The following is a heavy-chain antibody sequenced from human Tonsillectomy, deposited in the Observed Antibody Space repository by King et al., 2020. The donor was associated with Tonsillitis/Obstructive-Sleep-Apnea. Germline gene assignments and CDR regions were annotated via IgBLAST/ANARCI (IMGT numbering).Heavy chain of an antibody. CDR3: ARVGYYDCWSGSYSLAV. CDR1: GFTFSSYS. CDR2: ISSGSVYI. Sequence: VQLVQSGGGLVKPGGSLRLSCAASGFTFSSYSMNWVRQAPGKGLEWVSSISSGSVYIYYADSVKGRFTISTDNAKNSLYLQMNSLGAEDTAVYYCARVGYYDCWSGSYSLAVWGKGTPVTVSS. V-gene: IGHV3-21*01. D-gene: IGHD3-3*01. J-gene: IGHJ6*04.